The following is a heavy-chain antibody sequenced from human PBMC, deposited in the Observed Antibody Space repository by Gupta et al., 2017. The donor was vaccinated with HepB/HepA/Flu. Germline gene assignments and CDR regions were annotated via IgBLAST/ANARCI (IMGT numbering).Heavy chain of an antibody. D-gene: IGHD6-6*01. J-gene: IGHJ4*02. CDR2: IIPTFATA. CDR1: GVTFSRYA. V-gene: IGHV1-69*06. CDR3: VRTAYSSSRIFYFDY. Sequence: QVQLVQSGAEVKEPGSSVKVSCKASGVTFSRYAISWVRQVPGQGLEWMGGIIPTFATAFHAQKFQGRVIITADKSTSTAYMELSSLRSEDTAVYYCVRTAYSSSRIFYFDYWGQGTLVTVSS.